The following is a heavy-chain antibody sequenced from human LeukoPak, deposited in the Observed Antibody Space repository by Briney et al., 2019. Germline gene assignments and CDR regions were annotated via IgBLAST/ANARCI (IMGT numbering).Heavy chain of an antibody. D-gene: IGHD2-2*02. J-gene: IGHJ4*02. CDR2: ISWNSGSI. CDR1: GFTFDDYA. Sequence: PGRSLRLSCAASGFTFDDYAMHWVRQAPGKGLEWVSGISWNSGSIGYADSVKGRFTISRDNAKNSLYLQMNSLRAEDTALYYCAKAVPAAIDNYLDYWGQGTLVTVSS. CDR3: AKAVPAAIDNYLDY. V-gene: IGHV3-9*01.